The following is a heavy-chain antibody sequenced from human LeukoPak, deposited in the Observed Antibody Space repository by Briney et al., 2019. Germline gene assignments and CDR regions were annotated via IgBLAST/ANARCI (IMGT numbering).Heavy chain of an antibody. CDR1: GGSISSYY. J-gene: IGHJ5*02. V-gene: IGHV4-59*01. D-gene: IGHD2-15*01. Sequence: SETLSLTCTVSGGSISSYYWSWIRQPPGKGLEWIRYIYYSGSTNYNPSLKSRVTISVDTSKNQFSLKLSSVTAADTAVYYCARGNIVVVVAATEDWFDPWGQGTLVTVSS. CDR3: ARGNIVVVVAATEDWFDP. CDR2: IYYSGST.